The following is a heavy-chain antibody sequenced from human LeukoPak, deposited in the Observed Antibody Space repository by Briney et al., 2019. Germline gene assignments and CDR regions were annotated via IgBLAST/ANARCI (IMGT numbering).Heavy chain of an antibody. CDR1: GGSISSYY. J-gene: IGHJ3*02. V-gene: IGHV4-59*08. CDR3: ARHERDASLDHALDI. D-gene: IGHD5-24*01. CDR2: IYYSGST. Sequence: PSETLSLTCTVSGGSISSYYWSWIRQPPGKGLEWIGYIYYSGSTSYNPSFKCRVTILVDTSQNQFSLKLSSVTAADTAVYYCARHERDASLDHALDIWGQGTMVTVSS.